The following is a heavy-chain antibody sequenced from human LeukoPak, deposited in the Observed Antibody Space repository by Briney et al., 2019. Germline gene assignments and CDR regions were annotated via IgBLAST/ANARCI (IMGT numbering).Heavy chain of an antibody. CDR3: ASLWARDWFDP. J-gene: IGHJ5*02. V-gene: IGHV4-59*12. Sequence: PSETLSLTCTVSGGSISSDYWSWIRQPPGKGLEWIGYMHYSGNSTYNPSLKSRVTISVDTSKNQFSLKLSSVTAADTAVYYCASLWARDWFDPWGQGTLVTVSS. CDR1: GGSISSDY. D-gene: IGHD7-27*01. CDR2: MHYSGNS.